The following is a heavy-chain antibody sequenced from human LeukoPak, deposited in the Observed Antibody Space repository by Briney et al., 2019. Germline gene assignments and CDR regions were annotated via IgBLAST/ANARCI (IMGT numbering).Heavy chain of an antibody. CDR3: ARAVASGLSSSSDAFDI. CDR2: IRYDGSNK. D-gene: IGHD6-6*01. J-gene: IGHJ3*02. Sequence: GGSLRLSCAASGFTFSSYGMHWVRQAPGKGLEWVAFIRYDGSNKYYADSVKGRFTISRDNSKNTLYLQMNSLRAEDTAVYYCARAVASGLSSSSDAFDIWGQGTMVTVSS. CDR1: GFTFSSYG. V-gene: IGHV3-30*02.